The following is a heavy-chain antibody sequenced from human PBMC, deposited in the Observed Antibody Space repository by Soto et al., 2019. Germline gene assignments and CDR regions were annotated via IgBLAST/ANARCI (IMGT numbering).Heavy chain of an antibody. CDR3: ARGALNYYDSSGNPNGAFDI. CDR1: GYTFTSYY. Sequence: ASVKVSCKGSGYTFTSYYMHWVRQAPGQGLEWMGIINPSGGSTSYAQKFQGRVTMTRDTSTSTVYMELSSLRSEDTAVYYCARGALNYYDSSGNPNGAFDIWGQGTMVTVSS. V-gene: IGHV1-46*01. D-gene: IGHD3-22*01. CDR2: INPSGGST. J-gene: IGHJ3*02.